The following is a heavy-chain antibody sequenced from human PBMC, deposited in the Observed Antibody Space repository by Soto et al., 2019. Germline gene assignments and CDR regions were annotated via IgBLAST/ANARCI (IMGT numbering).Heavy chain of an antibody. CDR2: IYYSGST. D-gene: IGHD6-6*01. V-gene: IGHV4-31*03. CDR3: ARVKQEYSSSSRYFDY. J-gene: IGHJ4*02. CDR1: VGSISSGGYY. Sequence: SLTCTVSVGSISSGGYYWSWIRQHPGKGLEWIGYIYYSGSTYYNPSLKSRVTISVDTSKNQFSLKLSSVTAADTAVYYCARVKQEYSSSSRYFDYWGQGTLVTVSS.